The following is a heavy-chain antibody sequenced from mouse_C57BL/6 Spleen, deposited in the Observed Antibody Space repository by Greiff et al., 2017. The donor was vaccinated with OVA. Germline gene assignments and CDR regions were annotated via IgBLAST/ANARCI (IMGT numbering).Heavy chain of an antibody. CDR1: GYAFSSYW. J-gene: IGHJ3*01. CDR3: ARDYDYDRAWFAY. Sequence: QVQLQQSGAELVKPGASVKISCKASGYAFSSYWMNWVKQRPGKGLEWIGQIYPGDGDTNYNGKFKGKATLTADKSSSTAYMQLSSLTSEDSGVYFCARDYDYDRAWFAYWGQGTLVTVSA. V-gene: IGHV1-80*01. CDR2: IYPGDGDT. D-gene: IGHD2-4*01.